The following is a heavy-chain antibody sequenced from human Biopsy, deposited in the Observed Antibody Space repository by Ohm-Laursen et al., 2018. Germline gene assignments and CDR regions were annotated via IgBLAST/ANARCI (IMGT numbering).Heavy chain of an antibody. V-gene: IGHV4-59*01. CDR2: ISYTGGI. CDR1: GGSINGYH. J-gene: IGHJ4*02. D-gene: IGHD2-2*01. Sequence: SQTLSLTCTLSGGSINGYHWSWIRKSPGRGLEWLAYISYTGGITSNPSLNGRATMSLDTSKNQFSLRLIYVTAADTAVYYCARMPHFDYWGQGILVTVSS. CDR3: ARMPHFDY.